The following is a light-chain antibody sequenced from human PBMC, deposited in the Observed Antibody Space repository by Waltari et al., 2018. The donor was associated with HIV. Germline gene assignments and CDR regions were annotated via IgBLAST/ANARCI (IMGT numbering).Light chain of an antibody. J-gene: IGLJ2*01. CDR1: STTIGSNT. CDR3: VVWDDSLSGVV. CDR2: RVN. V-gene: IGLV1-47*01. Sequence: QSVVTQSPSASGTPGQSVTISCSGSSTTIGSNTVFWYQHLPGTAPKLLLYRVNHRPSGVPDRYSGSRSGTSASVAISGLRSEDEAVYYCVVWDDSLSGVVFGGGTSLTVL.